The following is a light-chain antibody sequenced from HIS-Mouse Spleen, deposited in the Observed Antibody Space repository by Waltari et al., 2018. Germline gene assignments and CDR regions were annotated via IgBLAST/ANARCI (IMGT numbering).Light chain of an antibody. V-gene: IGLV1-47*01. CDR3: AAWDDSLSGPV. CDR1: SSNIGSNY. CDR2: RNN. Sequence: QSVLTQPPSASGTPGQRVTISCSGSSSNIGSNYVYWHQQLPGTAPKLLIYRNNQRPSGVPDRFSGSKSGTSASLAISGLRSEDEADYYCAAWDDSLSGPVFGGGTKLTVL. J-gene: IGLJ3*02.